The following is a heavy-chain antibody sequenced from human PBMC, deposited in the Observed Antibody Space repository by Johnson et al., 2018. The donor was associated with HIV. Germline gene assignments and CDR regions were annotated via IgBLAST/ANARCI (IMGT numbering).Heavy chain of an antibody. CDR3: ARVIGYDSSGKAFDI. D-gene: IGHD3-22*01. V-gene: IGHV3-66*01. Sequence: MLLVESGGGLVQPGGSLRLSCAASGFTISSKYFNWVRQAPGKGLEWVSVIYIGCSTYYADSVKGRFTISRDNSKNTLYLQMNSLRAEDTAIYYCARVIGYDSSGKAFDIWGQGTMVTDSS. J-gene: IGHJ3*02. CDR2: IYIGCST. CDR1: GFTISSKY.